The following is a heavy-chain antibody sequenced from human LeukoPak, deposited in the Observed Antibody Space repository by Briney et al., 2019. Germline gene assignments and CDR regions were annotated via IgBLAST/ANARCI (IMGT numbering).Heavy chain of an antibody. D-gene: IGHD6-19*01. CDR2: IDPSDSYT. J-gene: IGHJ4*02. V-gene: IGHV5-10-1*01. CDR3: ARSYSSGWNYFDY. Sequence: GESLKISCKGSGYSFTSYWISWVRQMPGKGLEWMGRIDPSDSYTNYSPSFQGHVTISADKSISTAYLQWSSLKAPDTAMYYCARSYSSGWNYFDYWGQGTLVTVSS. CDR1: GYSFTSYW.